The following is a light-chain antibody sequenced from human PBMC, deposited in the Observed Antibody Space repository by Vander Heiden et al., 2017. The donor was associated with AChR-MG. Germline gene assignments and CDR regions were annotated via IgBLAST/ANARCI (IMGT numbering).Light chain of an antibody. J-gene: IGLJ2*01. CDR2: GKN. CDR1: SLRSYY. V-gene: IGLV3-19*01. Sequence: SSELTQDPAVSVALGQTVRLTCQGASLRSYYPSWYQQKPGQAPVLVIYGKNNRPSGIPDRFSGSSSGNTASLTITGAQAEDEADYYCNSRDSSGNHLVFGGGTKLTVL. CDR3: NSRDSSGNHLV.